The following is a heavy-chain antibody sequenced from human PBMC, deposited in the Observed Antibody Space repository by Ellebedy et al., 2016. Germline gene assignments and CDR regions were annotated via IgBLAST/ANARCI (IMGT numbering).Heavy chain of an antibody. V-gene: IGHV3-73*01. CDR1: GFTFSGSA. CDR2: IRSKANSYAT. J-gene: IGHJ5*02. D-gene: IGHD3-22*01. Sequence: GGSLRLSCAASGFTFSGSAMHWVRQASGKGLEWVGRIRSKANSYATAYAASVKGRFTISRDDSKNTAYLQMNSLKTEDTAVYYCTRLGDSSGVAEDNWFDPWGQGTLVTVSS. CDR3: TRLGDSSGVAEDNWFDP.